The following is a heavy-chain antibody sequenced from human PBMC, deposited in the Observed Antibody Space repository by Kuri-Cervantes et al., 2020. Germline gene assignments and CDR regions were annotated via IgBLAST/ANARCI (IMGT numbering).Heavy chain of an antibody. V-gene: IGHV4-59*08. CDR2: IYYSGST. D-gene: IGHD3-3*01. CDR1: GGSISSYY. CDR3: ARLLLAHDAFDI. J-gene: IGHJ3*02. Sequence: SETLSLTCTVSGGSISSYYWSWIRQPPGKGLEWIGYIYYSGSTYYNPSLKSRVTISVDTSKNQFSLKLSSVTAADTAVYYCARLLLAHDAFDIWGQGTMVTVSS.